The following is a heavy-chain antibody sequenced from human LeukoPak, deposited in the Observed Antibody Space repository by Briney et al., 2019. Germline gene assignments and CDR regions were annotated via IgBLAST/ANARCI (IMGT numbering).Heavy chain of an antibody. D-gene: IGHD6-13*01. CDR1: GGSIRGYF. J-gene: IGHJ4*02. Sequence: SETLSLTCTVSGGSIRGYFWTWIRQPPGKGLEWTGYIYYSGSTNYNPSLKSRVTIAVDTSKNQFSLRLSSVTAADTAVYYCAMAYSSSWYYFDYWGQGTLVTVSS. V-gene: IGHV4-59*01. CDR2: IYYSGST. CDR3: AMAYSSSWYYFDY.